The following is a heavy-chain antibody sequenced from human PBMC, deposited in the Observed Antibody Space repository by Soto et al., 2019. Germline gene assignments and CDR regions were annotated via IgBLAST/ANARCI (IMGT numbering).Heavy chain of an antibody. J-gene: IGHJ5*02. CDR1: GGSISSSSYY. V-gene: IGHV4-39*01. Sequence: PSETLSLTCTVSGGSISSSSYYWGWIRQPPGKGLEWIGSIYYSGSTYYNPSLKSRVTISVDTSKNQFSLKLSSVTAADTAVCYCATTTYYDWNWFDPWGQGTLVTVSS. CDR3: ATTTYYDWNWFDP. CDR2: IYYSGST. D-gene: IGHD3-3*01.